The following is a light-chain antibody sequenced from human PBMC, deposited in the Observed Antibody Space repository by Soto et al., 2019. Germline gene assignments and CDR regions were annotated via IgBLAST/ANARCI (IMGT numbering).Light chain of an antibody. CDR3: DAYGASAPT. V-gene: IGKV3-20*01. CDR2: GVS. J-gene: IGKJ1*01. CDR1: QSVSVNY. Sequence: EIVLTQSPGTLSLSPGERANLSCRASQSVSVNYLSWYQQKPGQAPRLLIYGVSGRATGIPDRFSGSGSVTDFTQTVGRRETEECALQHCDAYGASAPTFGQGTKVDIK.